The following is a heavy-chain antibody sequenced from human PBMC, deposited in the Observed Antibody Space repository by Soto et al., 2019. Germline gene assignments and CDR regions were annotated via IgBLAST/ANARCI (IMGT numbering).Heavy chain of an antibody. J-gene: IGHJ4*02. CDR1: GGSFSRSPYY. CDR3: ARGGPHLLRHFPWSPIVY. D-gene: IGHD3-9*01. V-gene: IGHV4-39*01. Sequence: PSETLSLTCIVSGGSFSRSPYYWGWIRQTPGKGLEWIASVFYRGNTFYNPSLQSRVTISIDTSKNQFTLRLSSVTAADTAVYYCARGGPHLLRHFPWSPIVYRGPVTLVTVSS. CDR2: VFYRGNT.